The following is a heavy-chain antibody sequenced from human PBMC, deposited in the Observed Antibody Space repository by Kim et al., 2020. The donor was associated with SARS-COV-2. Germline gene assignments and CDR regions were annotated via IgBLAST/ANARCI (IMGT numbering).Heavy chain of an antibody. CDR3: ARTGPRGYSSKAAFDY. Sequence: SLKSRVTISVDTSKNQFSLKLSSVTAADTAVYYCARTGPRGYSSKAAFDYWGQGTLVTVSS. V-gene: IGHV4-34*01. J-gene: IGHJ4*02. D-gene: IGHD5-18*01.